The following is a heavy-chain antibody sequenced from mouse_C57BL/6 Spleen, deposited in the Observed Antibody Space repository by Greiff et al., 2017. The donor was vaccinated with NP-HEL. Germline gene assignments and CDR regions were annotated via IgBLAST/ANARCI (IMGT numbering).Heavy chain of an antibody. CDR2: ISSGGSYT. CDR3: ARHEDYYGSSYFDY. Sequence: DVHLVESGGDLVKPGGSLKLSCAASGFTFSSYGMSWVRQTPDKRLEWVATISSGGSYTYYPDSVKGRFTISRDNAKNTLYLQMSSLKSEDTAMYYGARHEDYYGSSYFDYWGQGTTLTVSS. J-gene: IGHJ2*01. D-gene: IGHD1-1*01. V-gene: IGHV5-6*01. CDR1: GFTFSSYG.